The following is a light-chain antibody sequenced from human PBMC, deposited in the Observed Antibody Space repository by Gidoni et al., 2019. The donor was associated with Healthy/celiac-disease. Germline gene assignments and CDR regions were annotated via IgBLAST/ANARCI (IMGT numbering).Light chain of an antibody. V-gene: IGKV3-20*01. CDR2: GAS. Sequence: EIVLTQSPGTLSLSPGERATLSCRASQSVSSSYLAWYQQKPGQAPRLLIYGASSRATGIPDRFSGSGSGTDFTLTISRLEAEDFAGYYCQQYGSSPTWTFGQGTKVEIK. CDR3: QQYGSSPTWT. J-gene: IGKJ1*01. CDR1: QSVSSSY.